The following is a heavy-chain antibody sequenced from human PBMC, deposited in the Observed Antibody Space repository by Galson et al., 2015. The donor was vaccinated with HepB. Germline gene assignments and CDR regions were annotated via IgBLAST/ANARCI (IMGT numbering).Heavy chain of an antibody. CDR2: IGSEANRYAS. Sequence: SLRLSCAASGFTFSGPAMHWVRQASGRGLEWVRRIGSEANRYASAYAASVKGRFTISRDDSKNTAYMQMNSLKTEDTAVYYCTRLGDLSGYSSLWGQGTLVTVSS. V-gene: IGHV3-73*01. J-gene: IGHJ4*02. CDR1: GFTFSGPA. CDR3: TRLGDLSGYSSL. D-gene: IGHD6-13*01.